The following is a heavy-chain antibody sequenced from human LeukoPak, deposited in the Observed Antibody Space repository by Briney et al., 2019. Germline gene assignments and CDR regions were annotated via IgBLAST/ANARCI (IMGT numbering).Heavy chain of an antibody. D-gene: IGHD3-16*02. CDR2: IIPILGIA. CDR1: GGTFSSYA. Sequence: ASVKVSCKASGGTFSSYAISWVRQAPGQGFEWMGRIIPILGIANYAQKFQGRVTITADKSTSTAYMELSSLRSEDTAVYYCAITFGGVIAPYYFDYWGQGTLVTVSS. J-gene: IGHJ4*02. CDR3: AITFGGVIAPYYFDY. V-gene: IGHV1-69*04.